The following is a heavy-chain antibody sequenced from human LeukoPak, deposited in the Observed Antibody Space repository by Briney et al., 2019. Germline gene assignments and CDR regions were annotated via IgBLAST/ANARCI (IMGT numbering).Heavy chain of an antibody. CDR1: GFTLSNFW. CDR3: ARGRYSSGWYHDF. J-gene: IGHJ4*02. Sequence: GGSLRLSCAASGFTLSNFWMTWVRQAPGKGLEWVANIKHDGTETKYVDSVKGRFTISRDNAKNSLYLQMSSLRAEDTAVYYCARGRYSSGWYHDFWGQGALVTVSS. V-gene: IGHV3-7*04. CDR2: IKHDGTET. D-gene: IGHD6-19*01.